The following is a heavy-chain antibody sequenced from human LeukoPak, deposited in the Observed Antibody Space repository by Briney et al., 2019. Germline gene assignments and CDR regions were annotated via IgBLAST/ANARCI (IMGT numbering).Heavy chain of an antibody. Sequence: PGGSLRLSCAASGFTFSSYAMSWVRQAPGKGLEWVSAISGSGGSTYYADSVKGRFTISRDNSKNTLYLQMNSLRAEDTAVYYCAKPDAYYYDSSLDYWGQGTLVTVSS. CDR2: ISGSGGST. CDR1: GFTFSSYA. J-gene: IGHJ4*02. CDR3: AKPDAYYYDSSLDY. D-gene: IGHD3-22*01. V-gene: IGHV3-23*01.